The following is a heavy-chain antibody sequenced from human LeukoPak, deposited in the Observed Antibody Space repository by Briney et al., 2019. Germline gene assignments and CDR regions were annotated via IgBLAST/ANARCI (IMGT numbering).Heavy chain of an antibody. D-gene: IGHD6-6*01. CDR2: INHSGST. J-gene: IGHJ5*02. CDR1: GGSFSGYY. CDR3: ARGRVSYSSSSALWFDP. V-gene: IGHV4-34*01. Sequence: SETLSLTCAVYGGSFSGYYWSWIRQPPRKGLEWIGEINHSGSTNYNPSLKSRVTISVDTSKNQFSLKLSSVTAADTAVYYCARGRVSYSSSSALWFDPWGQGTLVTVSS.